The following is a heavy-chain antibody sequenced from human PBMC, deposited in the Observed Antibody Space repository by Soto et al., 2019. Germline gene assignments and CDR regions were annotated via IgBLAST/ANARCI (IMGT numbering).Heavy chain of an antibody. CDR2: IKSKTDGGTT. Sequence: EVQLVESGGGLVKPGGSLRLSCAASGFTFSNAWMSWVRQAPGKGLEWVGRIKSKTDGGTTDYAAPVKGRFTISRDDSKNTMYLQMNRLKTEDTAVYYCTTVALWFGESYYWGQGTLVTVSS. D-gene: IGHD3-10*01. V-gene: IGHV3-15*01. CDR3: TTVALWFGESYY. J-gene: IGHJ4*02. CDR1: GFTFSNAW.